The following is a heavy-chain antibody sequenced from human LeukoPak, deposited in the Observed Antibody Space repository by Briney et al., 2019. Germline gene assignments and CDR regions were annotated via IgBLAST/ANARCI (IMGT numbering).Heavy chain of an antibody. D-gene: IGHD4-23*01. V-gene: IGHV1-8*01. CDR2: MNPNSGNT. CDR1: EYTFTSYD. CDR3: ARSNYGGKRWFDP. Sequence: ASVKVSCKASEYTFTSYDINWVRQATGQGLEWMGWMNPNSGNTGYAHKFQGRVTMTRDASTSTAYMEVSSLTSEDTAVYFCARSNYGGKRWFDPWGQGTLVIVSS. J-gene: IGHJ5*02.